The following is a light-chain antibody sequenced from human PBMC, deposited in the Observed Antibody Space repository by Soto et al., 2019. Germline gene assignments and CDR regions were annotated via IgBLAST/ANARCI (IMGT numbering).Light chain of an antibody. CDR2: DVS. CDR1: SSDVGGSNY. J-gene: IGLJ2*01. V-gene: IGLV2-14*03. CDR3: SSFGGSSTR. Sequence: QSALTQPASVSGSPGQSITISCTGTSSDVGGSNYVSWYQQHPGEAPKLMIYDVSYRPSGISNRFSGSKSGNTASLTISGLQAEDEADYFCSSFGGSSTRFGGGTKLTVL.